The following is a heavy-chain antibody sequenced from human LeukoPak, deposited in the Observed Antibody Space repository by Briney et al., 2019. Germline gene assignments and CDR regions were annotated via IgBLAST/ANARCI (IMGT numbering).Heavy chain of an antibody. CDR3: ARLSDGNLDY. V-gene: IGHV5-51*01. J-gene: IGHJ4*02. CDR2: ISPGDSDT. Sequence: KRGESLKISCKSPGYSFTTYWIGWVRQMPGKGLEWMGLISPGDSDTRYSPSFQGQVTISADKSINTAYLQWSSLKASDTAMYYCARLSDGNLDYWGQGTLVTVSS. D-gene: IGHD4-23*01. CDR1: GYSFTTYW.